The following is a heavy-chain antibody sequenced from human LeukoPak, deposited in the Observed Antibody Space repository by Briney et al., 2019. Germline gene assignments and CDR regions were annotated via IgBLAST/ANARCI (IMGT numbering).Heavy chain of an antibody. CDR3: ARTDYYDSSGRYYFDY. Sequence: GSSVKVSCKASGGTFSSYAISWVRQAPGQGLEWMGGITPIFGTANYAQKFQGRVTITTDESTSTAYMELSSLRSEDTAVYYCARTDYYDSSGRYYFDYWGQGTLVTVSS. D-gene: IGHD3-22*01. V-gene: IGHV1-69*05. CDR1: GGTFSSYA. J-gene: IGHJ4*02. CDR2: ITPIFGTA.